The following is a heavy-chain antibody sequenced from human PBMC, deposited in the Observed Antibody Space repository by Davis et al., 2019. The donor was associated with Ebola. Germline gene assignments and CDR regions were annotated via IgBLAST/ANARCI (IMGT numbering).Heavy chain of an antibody. D-gene: IGHD3-3*01. V-gene: IGHV3-21*01. CDR3: ARGTYDFWSGSYYGMDV. J-gene: IGHJ6*02. Sequence: GGSLRLSCAASGFTFSSYSMNWVRQAPGKGLEWVSSISSSSSYIYYADSVKGRFTISRDNAKNSLYLQMNSLRAEDTAVYYCARGTYDFWSGSYYGMDVWGQGTTVTVSS. CDR2: ISSSSSYI. CDR1: GFTFSSYS.